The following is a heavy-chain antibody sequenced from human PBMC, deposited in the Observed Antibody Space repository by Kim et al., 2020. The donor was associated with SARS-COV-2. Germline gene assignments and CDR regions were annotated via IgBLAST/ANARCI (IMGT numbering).Heavy chain of an antibody. CDR3: ARDRIVATLDY. CDR2: IKQDGSEK. Sequence: GGSLRLSCAASGFTFSSYWMSWVRQAPGKGLEWVANIKQDGSEKYFVDSVKGRFTISRDNANNSLYLQMNSLRAEDTAVYYCARDRIVATLDYWCQGTLVTVSS. V-gene: IGHV3-7*03. D-gene: IGHD5-12*01. CDR1: GFTFSSYW. J-gene: IGHJ4*02.